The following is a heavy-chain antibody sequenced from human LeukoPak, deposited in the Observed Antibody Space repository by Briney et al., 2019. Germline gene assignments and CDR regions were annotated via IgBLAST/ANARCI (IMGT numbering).Heavy chain of an antibody. Sequence: PSETLSLTCAVYGGSFSGYYWSWIRQPPGKGLEWIGEINHSGSTNYNPSLKSRVTISVDTSKNQFSLKLSSVTAADTAVYYCARAGYCSGGGCGSRGNHYMDVWGKGTTVTISS. V-gene: IGHV4-34*01. CDR2: INHSGST. J-gene: IGHJ6*03. CDR3: ARAGYCSGGGCGSRGNHYMDV. D-gene: IGHD2-15*01. CDR1: GGSFSGYY.